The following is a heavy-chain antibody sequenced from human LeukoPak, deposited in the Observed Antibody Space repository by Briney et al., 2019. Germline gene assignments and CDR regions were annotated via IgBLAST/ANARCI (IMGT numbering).Heavy chain of an antibody. J-gene: IGHJ3*02. Sequence: ASVKVSCKASGGTFSSYAISWVRQAPGQGLEWMGWINPNSGGTNYAQKFQGRVTMTRDTSISTAYMELSRLRSDDTAVYYCARAYSSSGAFDIWGQGTMVTVSS. CDR3: ARAYSSSGAFDI. CDR2: INPNSGGT. V-gene: IGHV1-2*02. D-gene: IGHD6-13*01. CDR1: GGTFSSYA.